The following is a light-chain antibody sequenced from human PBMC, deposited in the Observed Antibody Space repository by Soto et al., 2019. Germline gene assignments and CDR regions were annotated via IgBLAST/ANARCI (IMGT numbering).Light chain of an antibody. V-gene: IGKV3-11*01. CDR1: QSVSSY. Sequence: EIVLTQSPATLSLSPGERATLSCRASQSVSSYLAWYQLKPGQAPRLLIYDASNRATSIPARFSGSGSGTDFTLTISSLEPEDFAVYYCQQRSNWPLTFGGGTKVEIK. J-gene: IGKJ4*01. CDR3: QQRSNWPLT. CDR2: DAS.